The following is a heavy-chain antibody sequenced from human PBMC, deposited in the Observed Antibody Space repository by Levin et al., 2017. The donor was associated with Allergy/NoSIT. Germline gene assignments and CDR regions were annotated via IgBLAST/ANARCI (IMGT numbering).Heavy chain of an antibody. CDR2: IHHTKGT. CDR3: ARGSFEFQLLNPDF. CDR1: NAYISGYY. J-gene: IGHJ4*02. D-gene: IGHD4-23*01. V-gene: IGHV4-59*01. Sequence: KASETLSLTCSVSNAYISGYYMAWIRHPPGKPLEWIGNIHHTKGTNYNPSLKSRITMSLDTSKNQLSLRLRSVSAADAAVYYCARGSFEFQLLNPDFWGPGTRVTVSS.